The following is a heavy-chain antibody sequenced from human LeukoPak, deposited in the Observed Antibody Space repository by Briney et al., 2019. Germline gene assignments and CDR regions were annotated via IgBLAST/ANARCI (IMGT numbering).Heavy chain of an antibody. CDR3: ARVGAWELQRVFEN. D-gene: IGHD1-26*01. CDR2: IKQDGGEK. Sequence: GGSLRLSCAASGFTFSNYWMTWARQVPGKGLEWVANIKQDGGEKHYVESVRGRFTISRDNAGNSLYLQMDSLRVDDTAVYYCARVGAWELQRVFENWGQGTLVTVSS. CDR1: GFTFSNYW. J-gene: IGHJ4*02. V-gene: IGHV3-7*01.